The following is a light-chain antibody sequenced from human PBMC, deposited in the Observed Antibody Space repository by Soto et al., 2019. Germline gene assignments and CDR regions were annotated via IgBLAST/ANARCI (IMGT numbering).Light chain of an antibody. V-gene: IGKV3-11*01. CDR3: QQRSSWPRT. Sequence: EIVMTQSPVTLSSSPGESATLSCRASQSVDKNVAWYQQKPGQAPRLLIYDASNRATGISARFSGSGSGTDFTLTISSLQTEDFAVYYCQQRSSWPRTFGQGTKVDIK. J-gene: IGKJ1*01. CDR2: DAS. CDR1: QSVDKN.